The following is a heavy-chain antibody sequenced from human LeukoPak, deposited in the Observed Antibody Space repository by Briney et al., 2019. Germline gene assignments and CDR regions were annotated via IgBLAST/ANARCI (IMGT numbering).Heavy chain of an antibody. CDR2: INHSGST. D-gene: IGHD3-22*01. CDR1: GGSFSGYY. Sequence: SETLSLTCAVYGGSFSGYYWSWIRQPPGKGLEWIGEINHSGSTNYNPSLKSRVTISVDTSKNQFSLKLSSVTAADTAVYYCARRRNYYDSSGYYSHYFDYWGQGTLVTVSS. J-gene: IGHJ4*02. CDR3: ARRRNYYDSSGYYSHYFDY. V-gene: IGHV4-34*01.